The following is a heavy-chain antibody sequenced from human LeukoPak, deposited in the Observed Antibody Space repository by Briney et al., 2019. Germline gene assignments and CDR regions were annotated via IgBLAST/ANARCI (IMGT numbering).Heavy chain of an antibody. V-gene: IGHV3-53*01. Sequence: GGSLRLSCAASGFTVSSDYMSWVRQAPGKELQWVSILYSGGATYYADSVKGRFTISRDNAKNSLYLQMNSLRAEDTAVYYCARAGYYYGSGSYRKGPDYWGQGTLVTVSS. D-gene: IGHD3-10*01. J-gene: IGHJ4*02. CDR2: LYSGGAT. CDR3: ARAGYYYGSGSYRKGPDY. CDR1: GFTVSSDY.